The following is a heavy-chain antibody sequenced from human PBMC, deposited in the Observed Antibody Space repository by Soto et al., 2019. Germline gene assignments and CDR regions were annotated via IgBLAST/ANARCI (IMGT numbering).Heavy chain of an antibody. D-gene: IGHD2-15*01. CDR1: GYTFTSYY. J-gene: IGHJ5*02. CDR2: IDPSGGGT. CDR3: ARDRVDCSGGNCWRSVEDT. V-gene: IGHV1-46*01. Sequence: ASVKVSCKASGYTFTSYYMHWVRQAPGQGLEWMGIIDPSGGGTTYAQKFQGRLTMTRDTSTSTVYMELSSLRSEDTAVYYCARDRVDCSGGNCWRSVEDTWGQGTLVTVSS.